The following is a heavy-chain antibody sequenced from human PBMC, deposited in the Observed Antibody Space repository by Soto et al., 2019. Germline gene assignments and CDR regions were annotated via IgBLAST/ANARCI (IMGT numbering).Heavy chain of an antibody. CDR2: ISTSGNV. Sequence: QVQLQESGPGLVKPSETLSLTCTVSGGSLTKYYWSWIRQPAGKGLEWIGRISTSGNVVSKASLRSRLAMSVDTSKNQFSLRLTSGTAADTDVYYCARDNNDFWSLYPLAFDYGGQGALVTVSS. CDR3: ARDNNDFWSLYPLAFDY. CDR1: GGSLTKYY. J-gene: IGHJ4*02. V-gene: IGHV4-4*07. D-gene: IGHD3-3*01.